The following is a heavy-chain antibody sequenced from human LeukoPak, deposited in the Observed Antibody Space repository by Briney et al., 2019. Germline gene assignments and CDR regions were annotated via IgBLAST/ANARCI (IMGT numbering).Heavy chain of an antibody. CDR3: AKERGGYSNYGSVDY. CDR1: GFTVSSNY. CDR2: ISGSGGST. J-gene: IGHJ4*02. Sequence: GGSLRLSCAASGFTVSSNYMSWVRQAPGKGLEWVSAISGSGGSTYYADSVKGRFTISRDNSKNTLYLQMNSLTAEDTAVYYCAKERGGYSNYGSVDYWGQGTLVTVSS. V-gene: IGHV3-23*01. D-gene: IGHD4-11*01.